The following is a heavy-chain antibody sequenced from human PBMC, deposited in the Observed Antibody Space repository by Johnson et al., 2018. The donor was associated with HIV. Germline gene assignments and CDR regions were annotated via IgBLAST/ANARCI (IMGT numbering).Heavy chain of an antibody. D-gene: IGHD3-10*01. J-gene: IGHJ3*02. V-gene: IGHV3-30*14. CDR2: ISYDGSNK. Sequence: QVQLVESGGGVVQPGRSLRLSCAASGFTFSSYAIHWVRQAPGKGLAWVAVISYDGSNKYYTDSGKGRFNISRDNSKTTLYLQMTNLRIEETAVYYCARGGGESDAFDIWGQGTMVTVSS. CDR3: ARGGGESDAFDI. CDR1: GFTFSSYA.